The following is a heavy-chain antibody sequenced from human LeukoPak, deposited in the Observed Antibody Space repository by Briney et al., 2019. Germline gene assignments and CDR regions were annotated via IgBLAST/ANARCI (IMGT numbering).Heavy chain of an antibody. CDR2: ISYDGSTK. CDR3: AKDRQAMMVRGAPWLDH. D-gene: IGHD3-10*01. V-gene: IGHV3-30*04. CDR1: GFSFSSYA. J-gene: IGHJ4*02. Sequence: PGRSLRLSCAASGFSFSSYAMHWVRQAPGKGLEWVAVISYDGSTKDYADSVKGRFTMSRDNSKNTPYLQMNSLRDEDTAVYYCAKDRQAMMVRGAPWLDHWGQGTLVTVSS.